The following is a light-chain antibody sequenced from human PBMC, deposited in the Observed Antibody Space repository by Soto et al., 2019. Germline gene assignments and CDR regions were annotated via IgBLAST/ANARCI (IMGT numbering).Light chain of an antibody. CDR1: SSNIGSNS. CDR2: RNN. CDR3: AAWDDSLSAGV. J-gene: IGLJ3*02. V-gene: IGLV1-47*01. Sequence: QPVLTQPPSASGTPGQRVTISCSGSSSNIGSNSVYWYQQLPGTAPKLLIYRNNQRPSGVPDRFSGSKSGTSASLTISGLRSEDEADCYCAAWDDSLSAGVFGGGTKVTVL.